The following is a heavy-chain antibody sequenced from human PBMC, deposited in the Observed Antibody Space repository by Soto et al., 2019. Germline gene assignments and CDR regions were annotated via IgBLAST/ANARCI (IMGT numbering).Heavy chain of an antibody. V-gene: IGHV4-34*01. J-gene: IGHJ4*02. D-gene: IGHD2-2*01. Sequence: PSETLSLTCAVYGGSFSGYYWSWIRQPPGKGLEWIGEINHSGSTNYNPSLKSRVAISLDTSKNQFSLRLTSVTAADTAVYFCARVRTEYAGLDYWGQGTLVTVSS. CDR1: GGSFSGYY. CDR3: ARVRTEYAGLDY. CDR2: INHSGST.